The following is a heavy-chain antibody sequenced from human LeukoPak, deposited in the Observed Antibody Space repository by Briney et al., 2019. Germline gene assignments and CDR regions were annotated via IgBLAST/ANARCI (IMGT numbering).Heavy chain of an antibody. CDR3: ARRGGDYYGSGSYGAFDY. V-gene: IGHV4-34*01. Sequence: SETLSLTCAVYGGSFSGYYWSWIRQPPGKGLEWIGEINHSGSTNYNPSLKSRVTISVDTSKNQFSLKLSSVTAADTAVYYCARRGGDYYGSGSYGAFDYWGQGTLVTVSS. CDR1: GGSFSGYY. J-gene: IGHJ4*02. D-gene: IGHD3-10*01. CDR2: INHSGST.